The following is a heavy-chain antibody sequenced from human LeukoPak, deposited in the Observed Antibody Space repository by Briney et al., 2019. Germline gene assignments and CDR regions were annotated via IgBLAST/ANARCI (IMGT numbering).Heavy chain of an antibody. CDR2: IYSTGGT. CDR3: ARELESHFDY. Sequence: SETLSLTCTVSGASYWGWVRQSPEMGLEWIGSIYSTGGTYYNPSLKSRVTISVDRSKNQFSLKLSSVTAADTAVYYCARELESHFDYWGQGTLVTVSS. J-gene: IGHJ4*02. D-gene: IGHD6-6*01. CDR1: GASY. V-gene: IGHV4-39*07.